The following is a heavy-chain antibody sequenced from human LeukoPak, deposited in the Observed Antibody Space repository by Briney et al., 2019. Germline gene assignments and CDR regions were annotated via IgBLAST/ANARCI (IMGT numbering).Heavy chain of an antibody. V-gene: IGHV3-30-3*01. CDR3: ARDSRLSRWRGTSDY. Sequence: GGSLRLSCAASGFSFSSYAFHRVRQAPGKGLEWVAVISYDGTNQYYADSVKGRFTISRDNSKNTLYLQMNSLRAEDTSVYYSARDSRLSRWRGTSDYWGQGTLVTVSS. CDR1: GFSFSSYA. CDR2: ISYDGTNQ. J-gene: IGHJ4*02. D-gene: IGHD3-16*01.